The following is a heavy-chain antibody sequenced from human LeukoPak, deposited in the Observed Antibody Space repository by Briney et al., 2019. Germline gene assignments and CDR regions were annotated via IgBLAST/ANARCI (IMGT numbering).Heavy chain of an antibody. Sequence: GGSLRLSCAASGFTFSSYAMHWVRLAPGKGLEWVAVISYDGSNKYYADSVKGRFTISRDNSKNTLYLQMNSLRAEDTAVYYCARDSLGDPTYYFDYWGQGTLVTVSS. V-gene: IGHV3-30*04. CDR3: ARDSLGDPTYYFDY. J-gene: IGHJ4*02. CDR2: ISYDGSNK. D-gene: IGHD3-10*01. CDR1: GFTFSSYA.